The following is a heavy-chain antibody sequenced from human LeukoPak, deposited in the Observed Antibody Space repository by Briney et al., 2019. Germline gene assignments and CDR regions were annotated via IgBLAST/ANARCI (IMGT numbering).Heavy chain of an antibody. D-gene: IGHD3-3*01. CDR1: GFTFSSYW. CDR2: INSDGSST. Sequence: PGGSLRLSCAASGFTFSSYWMHWVRQAPGKGLVRVSRINSDGSSTSYADSVKGRFTISRDNAKNTLYLQMNSLRAEDTAVYYCARINFSPDGPFDIWGQGTMVTVSS. J-gene: IGHJ3*02. CDR3: ARINFSPDGPFDI. V-gene: IGHV3-74*01.